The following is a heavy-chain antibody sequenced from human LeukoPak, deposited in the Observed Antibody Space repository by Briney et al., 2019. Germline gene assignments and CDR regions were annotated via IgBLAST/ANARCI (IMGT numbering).Heavy chain of an antibody. Sequence: GGSLRLSCAASGFTFSSYWMNWVRQAPGRGLEWVSTISTSGADTLYADSVKGRITISRDNSKNTLYLQVNSLRAEDTALYYCARQTGYCSDGSCYFEYWGQGTLVTVSS. CDR3: ARQTGYCSDGSCYFEY. CDR1: GFTFSSYW. CDR2: ISTSGADT. V-gene: IGHV3-23*01. D-gene: IGHD2-15*01. J-gene: IGHJ4*02.